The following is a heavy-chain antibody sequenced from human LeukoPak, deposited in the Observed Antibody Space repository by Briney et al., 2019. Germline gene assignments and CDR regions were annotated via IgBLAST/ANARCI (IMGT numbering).Heavy chain of an antibody. J-gene: IGHJ3*02. CDR2: IYYSGST. Sequence: SETLSLTCTVSGGSISSGGYYWSWIRQHPGKGLEWIGYIYYSGSTYYNPSLKSRVTISVDTSKNQFSLKLSSVTAADTAVYYCARDPEAEADAFDIWGQGTMVTVSS. D-gene: IGHD6-13*01. V-gene: IGHV4-31*03. CDR1: GGSISSGGYY. CDR3: ARDPEAEADAFDI.